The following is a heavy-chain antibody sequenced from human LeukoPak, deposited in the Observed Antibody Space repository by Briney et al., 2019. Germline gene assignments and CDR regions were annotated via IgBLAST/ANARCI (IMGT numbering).Heavy chain of an antibody. CDR1: GGSLSSSSYY. J-gene: IGHJ4*02. CDR2: IYYSGST. CDR3: TRGSYDVLIGYSTLGEY. V-gene: IGHV4-39*01. D-gene: IGHD3-9*01. Sequence: SETLSLTCTVSGGSLSSSSYYWGWVRQPPGKGPEWIGNIYYSGSTYYNPSLKSRLTISLDTSQRQFSLRLRSVTAADTALYYCTRGSYDVLIGYSTLGEYWGQGTLVTVSS.